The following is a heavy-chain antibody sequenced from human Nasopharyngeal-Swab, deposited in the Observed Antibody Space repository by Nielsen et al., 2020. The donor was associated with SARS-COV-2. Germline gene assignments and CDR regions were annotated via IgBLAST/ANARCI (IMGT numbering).Heavy chain of an antibody. CDR3: AKDQPNYYDSSGNFDY. J-gene: IGHJ4*02. D-gene: IGHD3-22*01. V-gene: IGHV3-23*01. CDR1: GFTFSSYA. CDR2: ISGSGGST. Sequence: GESLKISCAASGFTFSSYAMSWVRQAPGKGLEWVSAISGSGGSTYYADSVKGRFTISRDNSKNTLYLQMNSLRAEDTAVYYCAKDQPNYYDSSGNFDYWGQGTLVTVSS.